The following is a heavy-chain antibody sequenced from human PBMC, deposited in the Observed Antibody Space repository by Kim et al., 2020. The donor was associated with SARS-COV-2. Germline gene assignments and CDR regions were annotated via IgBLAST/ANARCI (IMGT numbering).Heavy chain of an antibody. Sequence: NYHPALKSRVTIPVDKSKNQFSLKLRSVTAADTAVYYCASRGNDVASMDVWGQGTTVTVSS. J-gene: IGHJ6*02. CDR3: ASRGNDVASMDV. D-gene: IGHD5-12*01. V-gene: IGHV4-4*02.